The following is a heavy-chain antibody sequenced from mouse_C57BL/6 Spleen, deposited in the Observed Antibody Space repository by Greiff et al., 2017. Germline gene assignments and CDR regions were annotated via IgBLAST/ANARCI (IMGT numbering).Heavy chain of an antibody. V-gene: IGHV1-81*01. D-gene: IGHD1-1*01. CDR1: GYTFTSYG. CDR3: ARNGTTVVAAYYAMDY. CDR2: IYPRSGNT. J-gene: IGHJ4*01. Sequence: QVQLKQSGAELARPGASVKLSCKASGYTFTSYGISWVKQRTGQGLEWIGEIYPRSGNTYYNEKFKGKATLTADKSSSTAYMELRSLTSEDSAVYFCARNGTTVVAAYYAMDYWGQGTSVTVSS.